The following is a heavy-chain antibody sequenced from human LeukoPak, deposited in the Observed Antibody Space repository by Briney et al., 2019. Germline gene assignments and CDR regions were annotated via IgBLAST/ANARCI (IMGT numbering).Heavy chain of an antibody. V-gene: IGHV3-30*02. CDR1: GFTFSSYG. D-gene: IGHD3-10*01. J-gene: IGHJ6*03. CDR2: IRYDGSNK. CDR3: AKDNYYGSGSYYLTVPYYMDV. Sequence: GGSLRLSCAASGFTFSSYGMHWVRQAPGKGLEWVAFIRYDGSNKYYADSVKGRFTISRDNSKNTLYLQMSSLRAEDTAVYYCAKDNYYGSGSYYLTVPYYMDVWGKGTTVTISS.